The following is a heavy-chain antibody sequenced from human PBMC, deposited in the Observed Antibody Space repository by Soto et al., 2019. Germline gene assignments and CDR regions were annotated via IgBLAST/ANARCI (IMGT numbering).Heavy chain of an antibody. CDR2: IYWDDDK. D-gene: IGHD6-13*01. CDR3: AHSLGNVYSSSWYEIGYYFDY. CDR1: GFSLSTSGVG. J-gene: IGHJ4*02. V-gene: IGHV2-5*02. Sequence: SGPTLVNPTQTLTLTCTFSGFSLSTSGVGVGWIRQPPGKALEWLALIYWDDDKRYSPSLKSRLTITKDTSKNQVVLTMTNMDPVDTATYYCAHSLGNVYSSSWYEIGYYFDYWGQGTLVTVSS.